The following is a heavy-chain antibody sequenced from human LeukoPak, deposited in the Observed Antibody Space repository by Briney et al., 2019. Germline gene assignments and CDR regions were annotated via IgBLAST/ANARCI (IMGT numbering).Heavy chain of an antibody. CDR2: IYHSGST. D-gene: IGHD3-22*01. J-gene: IGHJ3*02. CDR3: ARDHPPNYDSSGYGAFDI. V-gene: IGHV4-38-2*02. CDR1: GYSISSGYY. Sequence: SETLSLTCTVSGYSISSGYYWGWIRQPPGKGLEWIGSIYHSGSTYYNPSLKSRVTISVDTSKNQFSLKLSSVTAADTAVYYCARDHPPNYDSSGYGAFDIWGQGTMVTVSS.